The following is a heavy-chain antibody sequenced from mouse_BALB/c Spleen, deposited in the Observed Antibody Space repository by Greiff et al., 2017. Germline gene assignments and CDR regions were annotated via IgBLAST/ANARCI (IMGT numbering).Heavy chain of an antibody. D-gene: IGHD1-1*01. V-gene: IGHV3-2*02. CDR1: GYSITSDYA. CDR3: ARYDYGSSPLFAY. Sequence: VQLKESGPGLVKPSQSLSLTCTVTGYSITSDYAWNWIRQFPGNKLEWMGYISYSGSTSYNPSLKSRISITRDTSKNQFFLQLNSVTTEDTATYYCARYDYGSSPLFAYWGQGTLVTVSA. CDR2: ISYSGST. J-gene: IGHJ3*01.